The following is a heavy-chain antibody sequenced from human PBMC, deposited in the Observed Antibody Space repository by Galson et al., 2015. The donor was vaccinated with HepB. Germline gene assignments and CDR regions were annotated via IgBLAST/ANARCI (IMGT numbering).Heavy chain of an antibody. V-gene: IGHV1-69*04. CDR3: ARAWNTAMVYYYYGMDV. CDR2: IIPILGIA. J-gene: IGHJ6*02. CDR1: GGTFSSYA. Sequence: SVKVSCKASGGTFSSYAISWVRQAPGQGLEWMGRIIPILGIANYAQKFQGRVTITADKSTSTAYMELSSLRSEDTAVYYCARAWNTAMVYYYYGMDVWGQGTTVTVSS. D-gene: IGHD5-18*01.